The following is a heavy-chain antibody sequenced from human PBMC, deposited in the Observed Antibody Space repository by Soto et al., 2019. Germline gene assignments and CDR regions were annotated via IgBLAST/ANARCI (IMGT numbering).Heavy chain of an antibody. CDR1: GDSVSSNSAA. CDR3: LAYFYLSWSYYSSFLY. CDR2: TYYNSKWYT. V-gene: IGHV6-1*01. J-gene: IGHJ4*02. Sequence: SQTLSLTCAISGDSVSSNSAAWNWIRKSTSRSLEWLGRTYYNSKWYTDYAESVKRRMTINVETSKNHFSLKLKSVTPEDTALYYCLAYFYLSWSYYSSFLYSGQATLFTVSS. D-gene: IGHD3-10*01.